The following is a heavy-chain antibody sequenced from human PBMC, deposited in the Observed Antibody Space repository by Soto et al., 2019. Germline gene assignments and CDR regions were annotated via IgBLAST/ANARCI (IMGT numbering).Heavy chain of an antibody. V-gene: IGHV4-4*02. D-gene: IGHD2-21*02. CDR1: GGSIRGNNW. CDR2: IYPSGST. J-gene: IGHJ5*02. CDR3: ARSVTLPVPWFDP. Sequence: QVQLQESGPGLVKPSGTLSLSCAVSGGSIRGNNWWSWVRQSPGKGLEWIGDIYPSGSTNYNPSLTSRVTISLDKSKNQFSLSLRSVTAADTAVYYCARSVTLPVPWFDPWGQGTLVTVSS.